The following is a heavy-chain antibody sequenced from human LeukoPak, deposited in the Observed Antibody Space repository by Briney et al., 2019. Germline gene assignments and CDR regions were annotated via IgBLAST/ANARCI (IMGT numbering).Heavy chain of an antibody. CDR3: ARDLRIAVAGLYY. CDR1: GFTFSSYW. D-gene: IGHD6-19*01. V-gene: IGHV3-74*01. J-gene: IGHJ4*02. CDR2: INSDGSST. Sequence: PGGSLRLSCAASGFTFSSYWMHWVRQAPGKGLVWDSRINSDGSSTSYADSVKGRFTISRDNAKNTLYLQMNSLRAEDTAVYYCARDLRIAVAGLYYWGQGTLVTVSS.